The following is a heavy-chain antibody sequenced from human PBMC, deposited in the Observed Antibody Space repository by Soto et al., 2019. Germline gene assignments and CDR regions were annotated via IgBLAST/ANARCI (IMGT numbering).Heavy chain of an antibody. V-gene: IGHV4-59*01. CDR3: ARVGAAYNWFDP. Sequence: SETLSLTCTVSGGSISSYYWSWIRQPPGKGLEWIGYIYYSGSTNYNPSLKSRVTISVDTSKNQFSLKLSSVTAADTAVYYCARVGAAYNWFDPWGQGTLVTVSS. J-gene: IGHJ5*02. CDR1: GGSISSYY. CDR2: IYYSGST. D-gene: IGHD3-3*01.